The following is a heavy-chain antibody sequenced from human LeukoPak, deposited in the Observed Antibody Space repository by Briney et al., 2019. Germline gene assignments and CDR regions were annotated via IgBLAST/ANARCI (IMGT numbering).Heavy chain of an antibody. D-gene: IGHD3-9*01. Sequence: SETLSLTCTVSGGSISGYYWSWIRQPPGEGLEWIGYIYYRGCTNYSPSLKSRVTISVDTSKNQFSLKLSSVTAADTAVYYCARHYDIDPFDYWGQGTLVTVSS. CDR2: IYYRGCT. V-gene: IGHV4-59*01. CDR3: ARHYDIDPFDY. J-gene: IGHJ4*02. CDR1: GGSISGYY.